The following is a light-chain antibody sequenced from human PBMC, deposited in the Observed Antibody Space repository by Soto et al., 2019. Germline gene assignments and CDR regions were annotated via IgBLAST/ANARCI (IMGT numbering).Light chain of an antibody. J-gene: IGKJ1*01. Sequence: IQMTQSPSSLSASQGDRVTIPCQSSQGSRNDLRWYQQKPGKAPKLLIYAASSFKSGVPSRFSGSGSGTDFPLTISSLQSEDFTVYSCLQYHNLWAFGQGTKVDIK. CDR1: QGSRND. CDR3: LQYHNLWA. CDR2: AAS. V-gene: IGKV1-6*01.